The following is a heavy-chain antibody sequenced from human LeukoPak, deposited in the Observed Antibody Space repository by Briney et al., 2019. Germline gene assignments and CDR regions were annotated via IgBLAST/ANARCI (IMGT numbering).Heavy chain of an antibody. CDR3: ARTAARRFDY. J-gene: IGHJ4*02. D-gene: IGHD6-6*01. CDR1: GYTFPSYF. CDR2: INPTGGST. V-gene: IGHV1-46*01. Sequence: ASVKVSCTASGYTFPSYFMHWVRQAPGQGLEWMGIINPTGGSTTYAQKFQGRVTMTRDTSTSTVYMELSSLRSDDTAVYYCARTAARRFDYWGQGTLVTVSS.